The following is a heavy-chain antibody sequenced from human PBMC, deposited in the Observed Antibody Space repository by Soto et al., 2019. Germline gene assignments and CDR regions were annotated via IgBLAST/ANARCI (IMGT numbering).Heavy chain of an antibody. CDR1: GYTFTYCS. Sequence: SVKVSCKASGYTFTYCSLHWLQQAPGQGLERMRWITLYNGNTNYAKKFQGRVTITRDMSLRTAYIELSSLRSEDSALYYCAGYHDILAGYGRNFDYWGQGTLVTVSS. J-gene: IGHJ4*02. CDR2: ITLYNGNT. D-gene: IGHD3-9*01. V-gene: IGHV1-45*02. CDR3: AGYHDILAGYGRNFDY.